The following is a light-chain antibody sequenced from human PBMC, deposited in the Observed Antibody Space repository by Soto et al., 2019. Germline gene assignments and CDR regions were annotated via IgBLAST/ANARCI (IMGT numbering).Light chain of an antibody. V-gene: IGLV2-8*01. CDR1: SSDVGGYNS. Sequence: QSVLTQPPSASGSPGQSVTISCTGTSSDVGGYNSVSWYQQHPGKAPKLLIYEVTKRPSGVPDRFSGSRSGNTASLTVSGLQAEDEADYYCSSYAGSPYAFGAGTKVTVL. CDR3: SSYAGSPYA. J-gene: IGLJ1*01. CDR2: EVT.